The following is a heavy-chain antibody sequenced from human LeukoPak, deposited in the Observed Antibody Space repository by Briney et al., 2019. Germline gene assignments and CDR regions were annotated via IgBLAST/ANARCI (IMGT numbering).Heavy chain of an antibody. CDR3: ARDLERGYSGYDRDDAFDI. J-gene: IGHJ3*02. CDR2: IWYDGSNK. CDR1: GFTFSSYG. V-gene: IGHV3-33*01. D-gene: IGHD5-12*01. Sequence: GRSLRLSCAASGFTFSSYGMHWVRQAPGKGLEGGAVIWYDGSNKYYADSVKGRFTISRDNSKNTLYLQMNSLRAEDTAVYYCARDLERGYSGYDRDDAFDIWGQGTMVTVSS.